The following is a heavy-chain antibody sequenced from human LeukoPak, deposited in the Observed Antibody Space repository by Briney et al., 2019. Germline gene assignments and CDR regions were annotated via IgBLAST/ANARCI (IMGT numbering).Heavy chain of an antibody. CDR2: ISAYNGNT. CDR1: GYTFTSYG. D-gene: IGHD6-13*01. Sequence: ASVKVSCKASGYTFTSYGISWVRQAPGQGLEWMGWISAYNGNTNYAQKLQGRVTMTTDTSTSTAYMELRSLRSDDTAVYYCARANPRSSWYDYYYYGMDVWGKGPRSPSPQ. V-gene: IGHV1-18*04. CDR3: ARANPRSSWYDYYYYGMDV. J-gene: IGHJ6*01.